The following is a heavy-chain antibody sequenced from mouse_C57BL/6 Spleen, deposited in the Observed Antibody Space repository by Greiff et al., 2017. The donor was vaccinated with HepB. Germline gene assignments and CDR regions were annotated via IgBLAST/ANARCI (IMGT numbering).Heavy chain of an antibody. J-gene: IGHJ1*03. V-gene: IGHV3-6*01. CDR2: ISYDGSN. CDR3: ARGSNYGDWYFDV. CDR1: GYSITSGYY. D-gene: IGHD2-5*01. Sequence: EVQLQQSGPGLVKPSQSLSLTCSVTGYSITSGYYWNWIRQFPGNKLEWMGYISYDGSNNYNPSLKNRISITRDTSKNQFFLKLNSVTTEDTATYYCARGSNYGDWYFDVWGTGTTVTVSS.